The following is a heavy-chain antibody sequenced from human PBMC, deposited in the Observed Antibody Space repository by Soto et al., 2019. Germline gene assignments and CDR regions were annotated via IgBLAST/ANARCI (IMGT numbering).Heavy chain of an antibody. CDR1: GFTFSDHY. J-gene: IGHJ3*02. V-gene: IGHV3-72*01. CDR2: TRNKANSYTT. D-gene: IGHD1-26*01. CDR3: ARRSGSYSGAFDI. Sequence: PGGSLRLSCAASGFTFSDHYMYWVRQAPGKGLEWVGRTRNKANSYTTEYAASVKGRFTISRDDSKNSLYLQMNSLKTEDTAVYYCARRSGSYSGAFDIWGQGTMVTVSS.